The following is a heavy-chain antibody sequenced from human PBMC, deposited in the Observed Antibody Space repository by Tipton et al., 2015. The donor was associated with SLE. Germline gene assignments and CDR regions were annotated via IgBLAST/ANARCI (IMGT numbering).Heavy chain of an antibody. CDR1: GGSISSYY. V-gene: IGHV4-59*01. Sequence: TLSLTCTVSGGSISSYYWSWIRQPPGKGLELIGYIYYSGSTNYNPSLKSRVTISVDTSKNQFSLKLSSVTAADTAVYYCARGTYYDFWSGSNYYMDVWGKGTTVTVSS. J-gene: IGHJ6*03. CDR3: ARGTYYDFWSGSNYYMDV. D-gene: IGHD3-3*01. CDR2: IYYSGST.